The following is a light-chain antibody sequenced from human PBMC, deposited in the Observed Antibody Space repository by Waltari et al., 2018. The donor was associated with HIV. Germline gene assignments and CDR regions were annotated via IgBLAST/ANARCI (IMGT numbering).Light chain of an antibody. CDR3: CSYADTYFVL. J-gene: IGLJ2*01. CDR2: DVN. CDR1: SSDVGAYTY. Sequence: QSALTQPRSVSGSPGQSVTISCTGTSSDVGAYTYVSLYQHHPNKGPKLLIYDVNKRPSGVPDRFSGSKSGNAASLTISGRQAEDEADYYCCSYADTYFVLFGGRTKLTVL. V-gene: IGLV2-11*01.